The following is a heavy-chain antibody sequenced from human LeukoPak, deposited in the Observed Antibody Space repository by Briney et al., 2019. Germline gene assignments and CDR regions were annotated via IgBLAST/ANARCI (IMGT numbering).Heavy chain of an antibody. CDR2: IYHSGST. J-gene: IGHJ5*02. Sequence: SETLSLTCTVSGYSISSGYYWGWIRQPPGKGLEWIGSIYHSGSTYYNLSLKSRVTISVDTSKNQFSLKLSSVTAADTAVYYCARDPSYSSGWYGRSSWFDPWGQGTLVTVSS. V-gene: IGHV4-38-2*02. CDR1: GYSISSGYY. CDR3: ARDPSYSSGWYGRSSWFDP. D-gene: IGHD6-19*01.